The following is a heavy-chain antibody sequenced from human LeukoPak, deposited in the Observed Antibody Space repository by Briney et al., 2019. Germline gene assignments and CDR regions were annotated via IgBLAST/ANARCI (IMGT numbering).Heavy chain of an antibody. V-gene: IGHV3-23*01. CDR3: AKAVQLERRSYYYYGMDV. CDR1: GFTFNSYA. CDR2: ISGGCGST. Sequence: PGGSLRLSCAASGFTFNSYAMSWVRQAPGKGLEWVSGISGGCGSTYYADSVKGRFTISRDNSKNKLYLQMNSLRAEDTAVYHCAKAVQLERRSYYYYGMDVWGQGTTVTVSS. D-gene: IGHD1-1*01. J-gene: IGHJ6*02.